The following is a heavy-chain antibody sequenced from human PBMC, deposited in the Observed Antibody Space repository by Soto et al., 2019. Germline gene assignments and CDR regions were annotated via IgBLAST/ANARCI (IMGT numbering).Heavy chain of an antibody. J-gene: IGHJ2*01. CDR1: GFTFSSYS. CDR3: ARDPGALGWYFDL. D-gene: IGHD1-26*01. CDR2: ISSSSSTI. V-gene: IGHV3-48*02. Sequence: PGGSLRLSCAASGFTFSSYSMHWVRQAPGKGLEWVSYISSSSSTIDYADSVKGRFTISRDNAKNSLHLQMNSLRDEDTAVYYCARDPGALGWYFDLWGRSTLVTVSS.